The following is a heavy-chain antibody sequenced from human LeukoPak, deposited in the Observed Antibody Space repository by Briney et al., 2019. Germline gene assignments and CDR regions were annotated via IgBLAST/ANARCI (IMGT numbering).Heavy chain of an antibody. Sequence: SETLSLTCTLSSGSMSRYYGRWIRRPPGGGREWIGYIYYSGSTNYNPSLKGQVTKSVDTSKNQFSLKLSSVTAADTAVYYFAREGPKPEVVVITVYDWCGQAPVVTASS. CDR3: AREGPKPEVVVITVYDW. D-gene: IGHD2-2*01. CDR1: SGSMSRYY. J-gene: IGHJ4*01. CDR2: IYYSGST. V-gene: IGHV4-59*01.